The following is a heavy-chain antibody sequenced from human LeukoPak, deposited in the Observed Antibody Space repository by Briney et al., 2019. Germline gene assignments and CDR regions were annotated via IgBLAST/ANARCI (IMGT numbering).Heavy chain of an antibody. Sequence: ASVKVSCKLSGSTLTELSMHWVRQAPGKGLEWMGGFDPEDGETIYAQKFQGRVTMTEDTSTDTAYMELSSLRSEDTGVYYCATTRFAYYYYGMDVWGEGSTVSVSS. V-gene: IGHV1-24*01. CDR1: GSTLTELS. CDR2: FDPEDGET. CDR3: ATTRFAYYYYGMDV. D-gene: IGHD3-3*01. J-gene: IGHJ6*04.